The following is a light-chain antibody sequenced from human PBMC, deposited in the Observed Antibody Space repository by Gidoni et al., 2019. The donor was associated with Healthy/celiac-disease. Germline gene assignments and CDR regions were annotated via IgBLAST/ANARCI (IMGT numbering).Light chain of an antibody. V-gene: IGKV3-20*01. Sequence: DIVLTQSPGTLSLSPGERATLACRASQSVSSSYLAWYQQKPGQAPRLLLSGASSRATGIPHRFSGSGSGTDFILTISRLEPEDFAVYYCQQYGSSPLFTFGPGTKVDIK. CDR3: QQYGSSPLFT. CDR2: GAS. J-gene: IGKJ3*01. CDR1: QSVSSSY.